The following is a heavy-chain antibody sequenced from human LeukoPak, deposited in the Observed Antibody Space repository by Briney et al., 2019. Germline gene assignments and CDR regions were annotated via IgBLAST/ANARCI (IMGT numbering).Heavy chain of an antibody. CDR2: INPNSGGT. CDR1: GYTFTGYY. J-gene: IGHJ5*02. CDR3: ARGPMIVVVITSRWFDP. Sequence: ASVKVSCKASGYTFTGYYMHWVRQAPGQGLEWMGWINPNSGGTNYAQKFQGRVTMTRDTSISTAYMELSRLRSDDTAVYYCARGPMIVVVITSRWFDPWGQGTLVTVSS. D-gene: IGHD3-22*01. V-gene: IGHV1-2*02.